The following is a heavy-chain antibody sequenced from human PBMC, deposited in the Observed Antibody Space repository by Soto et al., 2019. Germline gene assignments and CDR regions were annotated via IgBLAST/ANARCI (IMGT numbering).Heavy chain of an antibody. CDR1: GFTFSSYG. CDR2: IWYDGSNK. J-gene: IGHJ6*02. CDR3: TVTTDGMDV. D-gene: IGHD4-4*01. Sequence: QVQLVESGGGVVQPGRSLRLSCAASGFTFSSYGMHWVRQAPGKGLEWVAVIWYDGSNKYYADSVKGRFTISRDNSKNTLYLQRNSLRAEDTAVYYCTVTTDGMDVWGQGTTVTVSS. V-gene: IGHV3-33*01.